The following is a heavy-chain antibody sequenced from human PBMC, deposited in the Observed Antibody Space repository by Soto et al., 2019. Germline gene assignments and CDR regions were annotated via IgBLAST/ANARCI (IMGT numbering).Heavy chain of an antibody. CDR3: ARARTGATYFEY. CDR2: IYYSGST. Sequence: SETLSLTCTVSGGSISSGGYYWSWIRQHPGKGLEWIGYIYYSGSTYYNPSLKSRVTISVDTSKNQFSLKLSSVTAADTAVYYCARARTGATYFEYWGQGTLVTVSS. CDR1: GGSISSGGYY. D-gene: IGHD1-26*01. V-gene: IGHV4-31*03. J-gene: IGHJ4*02.